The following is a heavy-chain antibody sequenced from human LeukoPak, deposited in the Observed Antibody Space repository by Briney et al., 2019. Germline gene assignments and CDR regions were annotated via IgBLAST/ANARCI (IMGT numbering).Heavy chain of an antibody. J-gene: IGHJ4*02. V-gene: IGHV4-38-2*01. CDR2: IYHSGST. CDR3: ARLPPYSSSAYYFDY. D-gene: IGHD6-6*01. CDR1: GYSISSGYY. Sequence: PSETLSLTCAVSGYSISSGYYWGWIRQPPGKGLGWIGNIYHSGSTYYNPPLKSRVTISVDTSKNQFSLKLSSVTAADTAVYYCARLPPYSSSAYYFDYWGQGTLVTVSS.